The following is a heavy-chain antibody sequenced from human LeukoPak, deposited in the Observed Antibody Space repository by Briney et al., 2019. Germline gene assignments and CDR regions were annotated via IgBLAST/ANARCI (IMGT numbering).Heavy chain of an antibody. V-gene: IGHV3-23*01. Sequence: PGGSLRLSCAASGFTFSSYAINWVRQAPGKGLEWVSTISESDGSTYYADSVKGRFTISRDNCKNTLYLQMSSLRAEDTVVYYCARFWCEEPQPPYDYWGQGTRVTVSS. CDR2: ISESDGST. J-gene: IGHJ4*02. D-gene: IGHD2-21*01. CDR1: GFTFSSYA. CDR3: ARFWCEEPQPPYDY.